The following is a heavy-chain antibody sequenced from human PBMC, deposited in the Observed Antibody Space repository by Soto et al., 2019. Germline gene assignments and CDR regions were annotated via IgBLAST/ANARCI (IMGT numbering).Heavy chain of an antibody. CDR3: ASFLRHPKVDCSSTSCYSDYYGMDV. Sequence: ASVKVSCKASGYTFTRYYMHWVRQAPGQGLEWMGIINPSGGSTSYAQKFQGRVTMTRDTSTSTVYMELSSLRSEDTAVYYCASFLRHPKVDCSSTSCYSDYYGMDVWGQGTTVTVSS. J-gene: IGHJ6*02. CDR1: GYTFTRYY. CDR2: INPSGGST. V-gene: IGHV1-46*01. D-gene: IGHD2-2*02.